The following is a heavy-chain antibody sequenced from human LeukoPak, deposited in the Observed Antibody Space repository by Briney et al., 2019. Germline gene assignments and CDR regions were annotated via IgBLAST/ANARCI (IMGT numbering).Heavy chain of an antibody. CDR2: IIGSGGNT. J-gene: IGHJ4*02. Sequence: GGSLRLSCAASGFTFSSYVMGWVRQAPGKGLEWVSAIIGSGGNTYYADSVKGRFTISRDNSKNTLYLQMNSLRAEDTAVYYCARDSTWIQDFWGQGTLVTVSS. D-gene: IGHD5-18*01. CDR1: GFTFSSYV. CDR3: ARDSTWIQDF. V-gene: IGHV3-23*01.